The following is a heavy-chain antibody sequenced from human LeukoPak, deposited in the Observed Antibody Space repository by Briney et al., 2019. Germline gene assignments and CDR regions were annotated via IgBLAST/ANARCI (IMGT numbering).Heavy chain of an antibody. Sequence: GRSLRLSCAASGFTFDDYAMYWVRQGPGKGLEWVSGISWNTVSIGYADSVKGRFTISRDNSKNTLYLQMNSLRAEDTAVYYCAKEGITMIVVVITVYYFDYWGQGTLVTVSS. CDR2: ISWNTVSI. CDR3: AKEGITMIVVVITVYYFDY. V-gene: IGHV3-9*01. J-gene: IGHJ4*02. D-gene: IGHD3-22*01. CDR1: GFTFDDYA.